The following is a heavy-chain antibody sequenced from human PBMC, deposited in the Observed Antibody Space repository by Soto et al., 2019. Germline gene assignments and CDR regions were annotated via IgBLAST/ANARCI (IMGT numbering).Heavy chain of an antibody. V-gene: IGHV3-30*04. CDR2: ISNGGNYK. CDR1: GFPSRTYA. J-gene: IGHJ4*02. D-gene: IGHD4-17*01. CDR3: ARAPGEGRVAHFAY. Sequence: GGSLRLSCAMSGFPSRTYAIHWVRQAPGKGLEWVAGISNGGNYKYYADSFNGRFTVSRADSESTVYLQMNRLRPDDTAVFYCARAPGEGRVAHFAYWGQGTLVTVSS.